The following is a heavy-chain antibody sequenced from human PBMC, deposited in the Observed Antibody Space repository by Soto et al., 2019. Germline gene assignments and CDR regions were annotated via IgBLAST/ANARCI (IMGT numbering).Heavy chain of an antibody. CDR1: GFTFSSYG. CDR2: IWYDGSNK. Sequence: QVQLVESGGGVVQPGRSLRLSCAASGFTFSSYGMHWVRQAPGKGLEWVAVIWYDGSNKYYADSVKGRFTISRDNSKNTLYLQMNSLRAEDTAVYYCARGGDCGGDCFITDYWGQGTLVTVSS. J-gene: IGHJ4*02. D-gene: IGHD2-21*02. CDR3: ARGGDCGGDCFITDY. V-gene: IGHV3-33*01.